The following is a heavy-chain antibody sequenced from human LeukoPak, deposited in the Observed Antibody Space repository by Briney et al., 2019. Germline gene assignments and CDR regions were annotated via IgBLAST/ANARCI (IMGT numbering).Heavy chain of an antibody. CDR2: IYPRDGGT. CDR1: GYTFTSNY. D-gene: IGHD3-9*01. V-gene: IGHV1-46*01. Sequence: ASVKVSCKASGYTFTSNYIHWVRQAPGQGLEWMGMIYPRDGGTSYAQKFQGRVTVTRDTSTSTVHMELSGLRSEDTAVYYCARVAGYSREVDYWGQGTLVTVSS. J-gene: IGHJ4*02. CDR3: ARVAGYSREVDY.